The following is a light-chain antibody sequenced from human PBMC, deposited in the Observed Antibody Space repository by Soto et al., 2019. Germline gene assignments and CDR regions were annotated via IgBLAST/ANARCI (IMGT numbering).Light chain of an antibody. CDR3: QQYGSSSPTT. CDR2: GAS. J-gene: IGKJ5*01. Sequence: EILLTQSPGTLSLSPGERATLSCRASQGVTNNYLAWYQQRPGQAPRLLIYGASNRATGIPDRFSGGGSGTDFTLTISRLEPEDFAMYYCQQYGSSSPTTFGQGTRLEIE. V-gene: IGKV3-20*01. CDR1: QGVTNNY.